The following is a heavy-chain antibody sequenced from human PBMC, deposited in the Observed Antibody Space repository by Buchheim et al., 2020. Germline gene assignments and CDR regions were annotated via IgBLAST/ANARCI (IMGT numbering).Heavy chain of an antibody. CDR3: ARDKVVAVTDYYYYGMDV. CDR2: IIPILGIA. J-gene: IGHJ6*02. D-gene: IGHD2-15*01. Sequence: QVQLVQSGAEVKKPGSSVKVSCKASGGTFSSYTISWVRQAPGQGLEWMGRIIPILGIANYAQKFQGRVTITAEKSTSTAYMELSSLRSEDTAVYYCARDKVVAVTDYYYYGMDVWGQGTT. V-gene: IGHV1-69*08. CDR1: GGTFSSYT.